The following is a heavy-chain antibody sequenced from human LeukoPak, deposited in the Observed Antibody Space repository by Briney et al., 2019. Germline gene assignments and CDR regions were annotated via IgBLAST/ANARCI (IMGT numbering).Heavy chain of an antibody. CDR3: AKGAVESLDYYFYMEV. CDR1: GFTVSSNY. CDR2: ISGSGGTT. J-gene: IGHJ6*03. V-gene: IGHV3-23*01. Sequence: PGGSLRLSCAASGFTVSSNYMNWVRQAPGKGLQWVSSISGSGGTTYIADSVKGRFTISRDNSKNTLFLEMNSLRVEDTALYYCAKGAVESLDYYFYMEVWGTGTTVTVSS.